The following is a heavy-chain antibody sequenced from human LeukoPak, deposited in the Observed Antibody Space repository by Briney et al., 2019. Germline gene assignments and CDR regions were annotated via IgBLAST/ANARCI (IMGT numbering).Heavy chain of an antibody. J-gene: IGHJ3*02. CDR2: ISGSGGST. D-gene: IGHD3-10*01. Sequence: GGSLRLSCAASGFTFSSYAMSWVRQAPGKGLEWVSAISGSGGSTYYADSVKGRFTISRDNSKNTLYLQMNSLRAEDTAVYYCAKVLLWFGELLWGASDIWGQGSKVTVSA. CDR1: GFTFSSYA. CDR3: AKVLLWFGELLWGASDI. V-gene: IGHV3-23*01.